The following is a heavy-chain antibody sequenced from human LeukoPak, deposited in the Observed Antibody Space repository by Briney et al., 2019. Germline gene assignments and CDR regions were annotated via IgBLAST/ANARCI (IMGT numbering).Heavy chain of an antibody. Sequence: PGASLRLSCAASGLILSSYGIQWVRQAPGKGVEWVADIWYDVPNIYYVSSVKGRFSISRYNSKNTVYLQINSLRAEDTAVYHCARDAGAAFGNYVNYFDYWGQGTLVTVSS. CDR1: GLILSSYG. CDR3: ARDAGAAFGNYVNYFDY. D-gene: IGHD4-11*01. CDR2: IWYDVPNI. V-gene: IGHV3-33*01. J-gene: IGHJ4*02.